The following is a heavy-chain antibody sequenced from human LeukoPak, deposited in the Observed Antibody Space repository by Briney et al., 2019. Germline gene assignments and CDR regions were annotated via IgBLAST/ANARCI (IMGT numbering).Heavy chain of an antibody. D-gene: IGHD6-19*01. Sequence: AGGSLRLSCAASGFTFSSYGMHWVRQAPGKGLEWVAVIWYDGSNKYYADSVKGRFTISRDNSKNMLYLQMNSLRVEDTAVYYCAREGLAVAAYFDYWGQGTLVTVSS. CDR2: IWYDGSNK. J-gene: IGHJ4*02. CDR3: AREGLAVAAYFDY. V-gene: IGHV3-33*01. CDR1: GFTFSSYG.